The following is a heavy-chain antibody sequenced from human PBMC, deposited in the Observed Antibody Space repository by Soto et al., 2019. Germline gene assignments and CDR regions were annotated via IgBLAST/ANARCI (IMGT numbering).Heavy chain of an antibody. CDR1: GGSISSGSYY. CDR3: ARHSRPGYYYYFMDV. D-gene: IGHD6-13*01. V-gene: IGHV4-39*01. J-gene: IGHJ6*03. Sequence: ASETLSLTCTVSGGSISSGSYYWGWIRQPPGKGLEWIGSIYYSGVTYYNPSLKSRVTISIDTSKNQFSLKLSSVTAADTAVYYCARHSRPGYYYYFMDVWGKGTTVTVSS. CDR2: IYYSGVT.